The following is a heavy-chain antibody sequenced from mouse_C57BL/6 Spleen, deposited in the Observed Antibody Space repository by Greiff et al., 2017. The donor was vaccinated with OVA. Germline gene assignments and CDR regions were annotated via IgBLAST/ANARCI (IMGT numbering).Heavy chain of an antibody. D-gene: IGHD2-2*01. V-gene: IGHV14-3*01. CDR1: GFNIKNTY. J-gene: IGHJ4*01. Sequence: VQLQQSVAELVRPGASVKLSCTASGFNIKNTYMPWVKQRPEQGLEWIGRIDPANGNTKYAPKFQGKATITADTSSNTAYLQLSSLTSEDTAIYYCARGGYDEGADYWGQGTSVTVSS. CDR2: IDPANGNT. CDR3: ARGGYDEGADY.